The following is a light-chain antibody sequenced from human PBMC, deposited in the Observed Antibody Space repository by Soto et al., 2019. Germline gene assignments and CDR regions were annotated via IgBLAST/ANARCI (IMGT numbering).Light chain of an antibody. CDR1: SGHSNYA. CDR2: VNSGGSH. J-gene: IGLJ7*01. Sequence: QPVLTQSPSASASLGASVKLTCTLSSGHSNYAIAWHQQQPEKGPRYLMKVNSGGSHIKGDGIPDRFSGSSSGAERYLFISSLQSEDEADYYCQTWGTGSAFVVSGGGTQLTVL. V-gene: IGLV4-69*01. CDR3: QTWGTGSAFVV.